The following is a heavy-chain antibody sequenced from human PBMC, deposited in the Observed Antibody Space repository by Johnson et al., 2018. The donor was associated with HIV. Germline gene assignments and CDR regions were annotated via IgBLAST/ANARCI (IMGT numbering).Heavy chain of an antibody. Sequence: VQLVESGGDLVQPGGSLRLSCVGSGFTFSTNWLHWVRQAPGKGLVWVSRINSDCRRTSYSDSVKGRFTIYRDNAKNSLYLQMNSLRAEDTAVYSCARGGEYSSSLYAFDIWGQGTMVTVSP. J-gene: IGHJ3*02. CDR2: INSDCRRT. CDR1: GFTFSTNW. CDR3: ARGGEYSSSLYAFDI. D-gene: IGHD6-13*01. V-gene: IGHV3-74*03.